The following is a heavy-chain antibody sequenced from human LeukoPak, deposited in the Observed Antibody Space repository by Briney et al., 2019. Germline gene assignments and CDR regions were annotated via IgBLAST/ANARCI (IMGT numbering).Heavy chain of an antibody. CDR1: GFTFGNYA. CDR2: ITGGGRNT. D-gene: IGHD6-13*01. Sequence: GGSLRLSCAASGFTFGNYAMSWVCQAPGKGLEWVSTITGGGRNTYYADSVKGRFTISRDNSKNTLYLQMNSLRDEDTALYYCAKTPGHTSSWQFDYWGQGTLVTVSS. CDR3: AKTPGHTSSWQFDY. J-gene: IGHJ4*02. V-gene: IGHV3-23*01.